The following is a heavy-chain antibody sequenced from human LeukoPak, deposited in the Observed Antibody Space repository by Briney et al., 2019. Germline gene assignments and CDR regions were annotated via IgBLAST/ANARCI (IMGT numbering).Heavy chain of an antibody. CDR2: INPDGSGK. J-gene: IGHJ4*02. Sequence: PGGSLRLSCAASGFAFGTYWMSWVRQAPGKGPEWVANINPDGSGKYYVDSVKGRFTISRDNAENSLYLGVNSLRAEDTAVYYCASNTNYRSDYWGQGTLVTVSS. CDR1: GFAFGTYW. V-gene: IGHV3-7*01. CDR3: ASNTNYRSDY. D-gene: IGHD4/OR15-4a*01.